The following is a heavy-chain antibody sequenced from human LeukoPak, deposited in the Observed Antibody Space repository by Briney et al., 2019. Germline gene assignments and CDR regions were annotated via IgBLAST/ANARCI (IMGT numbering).Heavy chain of an antibody. CDR3: ARGGVPRPYYYYYYMDV. J-gene: IGHJ6*03. CDR2: INPSGGST. Sequence: ASVKVSCKASGYTFTSYYMHLVRQAPGQGLEWMGIINPSGGSTSYAQKFQGRVTMTRDTSTSTVYMELSSLRSEDTAVYYCARGGVPRPYYYYYYMDVWGKGTTVTVSS. V-gene: IGHV1-46*03. CDR1: GYTFTSYY. D-gene: IGHD3-10*01.